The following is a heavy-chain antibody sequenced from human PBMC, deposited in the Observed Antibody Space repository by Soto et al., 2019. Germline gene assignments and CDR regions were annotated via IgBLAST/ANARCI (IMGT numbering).Heavy chain of an antibody. CDR2: IIPIFGTA. D-gene: IGHD3-10*01. J-gene: IGHJ5*02. CDR3: ARDSVSLGRTYNWFDP. Sequence: GASVKVSCKASGGTFSSYAISWVRQAPGQGLEWMGGIIPIFGTANYAQKFQGRVTITADESTSTAYMELSSLRSEDTAVYYCARDSVSLGRTYNWFDPWGQGTLVTVSS. CDR1: GGTFSSYA. V-gene: IGHV1-69*13.